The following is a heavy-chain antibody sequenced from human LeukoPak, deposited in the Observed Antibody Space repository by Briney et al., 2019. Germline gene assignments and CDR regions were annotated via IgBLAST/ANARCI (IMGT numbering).Heavy chain of an antibody. V-gene: IGHV4-39*07. Sequence: PSETLSLTCTVSGGSISTSNYYWGWIRQPPGKGLEWIGNIFYSGSTYYSPSLKSRVTISLDTSRNQFSLKLNSVTAADTAVYYCARVYSGYDFDYYYYMDVWGKGTTVTISS. CDR3: ARVYSGYDFDYYYYMDV. CDR1: GGSISTSNYY. J-gene: IGHJ6*03. CDR2: IFYSGST. D-gene: IGHD5-12*01.